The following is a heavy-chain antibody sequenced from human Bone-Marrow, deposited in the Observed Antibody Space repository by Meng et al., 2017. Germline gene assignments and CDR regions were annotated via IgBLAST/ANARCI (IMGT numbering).Heavy chain of an antibody. V-gene: IGHV2-70*04. J-gene: IGHJ3*02. CDR1: GFSLSTSGVA. D-gene: IGHD3-16*01. Sequence: SGPTLVKPPQTLTLTCTFSGFSLSTSGVAVGWIRQPPGKALEWLARIDWDDDKFYRTSLKTRLSISKDTSKNQVVLTMTNMDPVDPATYYCARNLGFFTKAFDIWGQGTMVTVSS. CDR3: ARNLGFFTKAFDI. CDR2: IDWDDDK.